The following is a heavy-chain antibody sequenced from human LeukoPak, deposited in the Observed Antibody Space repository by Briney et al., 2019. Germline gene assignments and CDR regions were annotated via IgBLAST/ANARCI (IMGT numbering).Heavy chain of an antibody. V-gene: IGHV3-74*01. J-gene: IGHJ4*02. CDR2: INSDGSST. CDR3: AREYSSSRFDY. Sequence: GGSLRLSCAASGFTFSSYWMHWVRQAPGEGLVWVSRINSDGSSTSYADSVKGRFTISRDNAKNSLYLQMNSLRAEDTAVYYCAREYSSSRFDYWGQGTLVTVSS. D-gene: IGHD6-6*01. CDR1: GFTFSSYW.